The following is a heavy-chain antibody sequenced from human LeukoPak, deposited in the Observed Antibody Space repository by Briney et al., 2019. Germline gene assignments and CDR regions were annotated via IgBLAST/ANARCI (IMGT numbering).Heavy chain of an antibody. Sequence: GASVKVSCKASGGTFSSYAISWVRQAPGQGLEWMGGIIPIFGTANYAQKFQGRVTITADESTSTAYMELSSLRSEDTAVYYCARDHYYDSSGYYYEGAFDIWGQGTMVTVSS. D-gene: IGHD3-22*01. CDR1: GGTFSSYA. CDR2: IIPIFGTA. CDR3: ARDHYYDSSGYYYEGAFDI. J-gene: IGHJ3*02. V-gene: IGHV1-69*01.